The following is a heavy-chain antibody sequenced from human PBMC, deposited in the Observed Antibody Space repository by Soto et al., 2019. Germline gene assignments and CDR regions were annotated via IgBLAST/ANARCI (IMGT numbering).Heavy chain of an antibody. V-gene: IGHV4-4*02. J-gene: IGHJ5*02. CDR3: ARHEIVLLPAAQVAWVDP. CDR1: GGSISSGNW. Sequence: SETLSLTCAVSGGSISSGNWWSWVRQPPGKGLEWIGEIYHSGSTYYNPSLKSRVTISVDTSKNQFSLKLSSVTAADTAVYYCARHEIVLLPAAQVAWVDPWGQGTLVTVS. D-gene: IGHD2-2*01. CDR2: IYHSGST.